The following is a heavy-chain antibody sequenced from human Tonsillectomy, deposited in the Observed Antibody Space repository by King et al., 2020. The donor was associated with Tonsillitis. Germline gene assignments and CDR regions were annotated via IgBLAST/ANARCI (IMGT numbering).Heavy chain of an antibody. V-gene: IGHV3-21*06. D-gene: IGHD5-18*01. J-gene: IGHJ4*02. CDR2: ISSSSSYI. CDR3: ARQDSYGGCFDY. Sequence: EVQLVESGGGLVKPGGSLRLSCAASGFTFSTYNMNWVRQAPGKGLEWVSSISSSSSYIYYADSLKGRFTISRDNAKNSLYLQMNSLRAEDTAVYYCARQDSYGGCFDYWGQGTLV. CDR1: GFTFSTYN.